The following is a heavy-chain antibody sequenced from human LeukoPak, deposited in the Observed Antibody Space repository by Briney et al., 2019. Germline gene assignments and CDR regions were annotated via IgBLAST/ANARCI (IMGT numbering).Heavy chain of an antibody. CDR3: VRENWHYDY. J-gene: IGHJ4*02. V-gene: IGHV1-2*02. CDR2: IHPDSGAT. D-gene: IGHD1-7*01. CDR1: GYAFNVYY. Sequence: ASVMVSCKASGYAFNVYYIHWVRQAPGQGLEWMGWIHPDSGATNYAQKFQGRVTLTRDRSITTLYMELSSLRSDDTAIYYCVRENWHYDYWGQGTQATVSS.